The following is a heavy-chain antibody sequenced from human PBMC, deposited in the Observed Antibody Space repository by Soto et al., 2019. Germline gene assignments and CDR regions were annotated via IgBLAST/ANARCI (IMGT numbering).Heavy chain of an antibody. J-gene: IGHJ4*01. CDR3: ARVAYGNGWIFDY. D-gene: IGHD6-19*01. V-gene: IGHV3-7*01. Sequence: EVQLVESGGGLVQPGGSLRLSCAASGFTFSSYWISWVRQAPGKGLEWVANIKQDGSEKYYVDSVKGRFTLSRDNAKNSLQLQMSSLRDEDTAIYFCARVAYGNGWIFDYWGQGTLVTVSS. CDR1: GFTFSSYW. CDR2: IKQDGSEK.